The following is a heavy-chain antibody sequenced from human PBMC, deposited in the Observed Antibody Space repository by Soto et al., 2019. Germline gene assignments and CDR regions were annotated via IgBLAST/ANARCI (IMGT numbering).Heavy chain of an antibody. Sequence: PSETLALTCGVSAGSISRYYWGWVRQLPGERLEWIAYVSYSVGASYNPSLKSRVTISLDTSKSQIALRLMSVTAADTAMYYCVAWLESRALESFDYWGDGALVTV. CDR3: VAWLESRALESFDY. CDR2: VSYSVGA. V-gene: IGHV4-59*01. J-gene: IGHJ4*01. D-gene: IGHD3-3*01. CDR1: AGSISRYY.